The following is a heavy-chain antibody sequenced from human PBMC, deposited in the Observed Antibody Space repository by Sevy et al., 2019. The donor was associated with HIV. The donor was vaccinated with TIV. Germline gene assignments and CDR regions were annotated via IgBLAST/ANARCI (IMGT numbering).Heavy chain of an antibody. Sequence: GGSLRLSCTASGFTFGDYAMSWFRQAPGKGLEWVGFIRSKAYGGTTEYAASVKGRLTISRDDSKSIAYLQMNSLKTEDTAVYYCTRDQLTGYYDILTGSSSFDYWGQGTLVTVSS. CDR3: TRDQLTGYYDILTGSSSFDY. CDR1: GFTFGDYA. D-gene: IGHD3-9*01. V-gene: IGHV3-49*03. CDR2: IRSKAYGGTT. J-gene: IGHJ4*02.